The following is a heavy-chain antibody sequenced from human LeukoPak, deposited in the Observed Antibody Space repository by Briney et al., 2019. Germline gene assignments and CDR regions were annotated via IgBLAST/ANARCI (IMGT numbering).Heavy chain of an antibody. J-gene: IGHJ4*02. Sequence: GGSLRLSCAASGFTFSSYWMHWVRQAPGKGLVWVSRINTDGSSTSYADSMKGRFTISRDNAKNTLYLQMNSLRAEDTAVYYCAREGGIAAALDYWGQGTLVTVSS. CDR3: AREGGIAAALDY. V-gene: IGHV3-74*01. CDR1: GFTFSSYW. D-gene: IGHD6-13*01. CDR2: INTDGSST.